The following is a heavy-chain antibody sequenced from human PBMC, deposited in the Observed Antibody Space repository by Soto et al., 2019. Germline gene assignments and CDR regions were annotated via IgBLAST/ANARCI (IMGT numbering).Heavy chain of an antibody. J-gene: IGHJ4*02. D-gene: IGHD3-10*01. Sequence: PVESLKISCKGSGYIFTSYWICCFLQMPGKGLEWMGIIYPGDSDTRYSPSFQGQVTISADKSISTAYLQWSSLKASDTAMYYCALLWERTNSVDYWGQGTLVTVSS. CDR1: GYIFTSYW. CDR3: ALLWERTNSVDY. V-gene: IGHV5-51*01. CDR2: IYPGDSDT.